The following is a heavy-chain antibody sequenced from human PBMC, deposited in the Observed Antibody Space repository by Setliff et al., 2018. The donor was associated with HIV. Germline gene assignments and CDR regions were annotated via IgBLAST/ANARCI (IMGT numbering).Heavy chain of an antibody. J-gene: IGHJ4*02. V-gene: IGHV4-61*09. Sequence: SETLSLTCTVSGGSINSGYHFWTWIRQPAGKGLVWIGHIFNNGSTSYNPSLQSRVAMSVDTSKNQFSLKLDSVTAADTAVYYCVRDGAAIWVRSLLWSGFGYWGQGTRVTVSS. CDR1: GGSINSGYHF. CDR3: VRDGAAIWVRSLLWSGFGY. D-gene: IGHD2-21*01. CDR2: IFNNGST.